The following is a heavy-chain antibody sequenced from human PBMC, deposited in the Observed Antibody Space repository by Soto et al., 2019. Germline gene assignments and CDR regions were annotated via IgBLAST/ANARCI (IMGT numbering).Heavy chain of an antibody. CDR1: SGSFSGHY. CDR3: ARHGGYFFDY. Sequence: QVQLQQWGAGLLKPSETLSLTCAVYSGSFSGHYWRWIRQPPGKDLEWIGEIYHGLSIVYNPSLKSRVTISGDSSKSQFSLKLSSVTAADTAVYYCARHGGYFFDYWGQGTLVTVSS. CDR2: IYHGLSI. V-gene: IGHV4-34*01. J-gene: IGHJ4*02. D-gene: IGHD3-16*01.